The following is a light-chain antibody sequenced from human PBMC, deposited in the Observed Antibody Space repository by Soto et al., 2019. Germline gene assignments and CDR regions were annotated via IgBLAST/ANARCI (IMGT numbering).Light chain of an antibody. J-gene: IGLJ3*02. CDR2: QDN. V-gene: IGLV6-57*04. CDR3: HSYDSSAHWV. Sequence: NFMLTQPHSVSESPGKTVTISCTRSGGSIANNYVQWYQKRPGSAPTPVIFQDNVRPSGVPDRFSGSIDSSSNSASLTISGLRTEDEADYYCHSYDSSAHWVFGGGTKVTVL. CDR1: GGSIANNY.